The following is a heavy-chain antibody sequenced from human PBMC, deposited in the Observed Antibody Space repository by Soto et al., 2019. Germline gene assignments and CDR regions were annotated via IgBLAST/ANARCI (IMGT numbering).Heavy chain of an antibody. CDR1: GFTFSSYA. CDR3: AKWERVLLWFGESCSFDY. V-gene: IGHV3-23*01. D-gene: IGHD3-10*01. Sequence: EVQLLESGGGLVQPGGSLRLSCAASGFTFSSYAMSWVRQAPGKGLEWVSAISGSGGSTYYADSVKGRFTISRDNSKNTLYLQMNSLRAEDTAVYYCAKWERVLLWFGESCSFDYWGQGTLVTVSS. J-gene: IGHJ4*02. CDR2: ISGSGGST.